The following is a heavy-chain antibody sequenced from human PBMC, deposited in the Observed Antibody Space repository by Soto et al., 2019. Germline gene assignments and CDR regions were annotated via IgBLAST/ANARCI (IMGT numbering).Heavy chain of an antibody. J-gene: IGHJ6*03. Sequence: QVQLVESGGGVVQPRRSLRFSWAASGFSFSSYGMHWVRQAPGKGLECVAVISYDGSNKYYADSVKGRFTISRDNSKNTLYLQMNSLRAEDTAVYYCAKCSHGDWDHYYYYYMDVWGKGTTVTVSS. CDR3: AKCSHGDWDHYYYYYMDV. V-gene: IGHV3-30*18. CDR2: ISYDGSNK. CDR1: GFSFSSYG. D-gene: IGHD4-17*01.